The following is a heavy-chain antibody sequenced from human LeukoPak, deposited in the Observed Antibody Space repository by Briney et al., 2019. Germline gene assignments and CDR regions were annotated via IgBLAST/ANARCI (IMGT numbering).Heavy chain of an antibody. CDR1: GYTFTSYG. CDR2: ISEYNGNT. V-gene: IGHV1-18*01. J-gene: IGHJ4*02. D-gene: IGHD3-22*01. Sequence: ASVKVSRKASGYTFTSYGISWVRQAPGQGLEWMGWISEYNGNTNYAQKLQGRVTMTTDTSTSTVYMELRSLRSDDTAVYYCARDDLYYDSSGLFDYWGQGTLVTVSS. CDR3: ARDDLYYDSSGLFDY.